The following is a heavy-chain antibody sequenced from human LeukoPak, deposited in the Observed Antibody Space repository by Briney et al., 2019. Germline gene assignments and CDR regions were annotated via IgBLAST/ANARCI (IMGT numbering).Heavy chain of an antibody. CDR3: ARHRGYSYGYYYMDV. Sequence: PGESLQISCKGSGYSFTSYWIGWVRQMPGKGLEWVGIIYSGDSDTRYSPSFQGQVTISADKSISTAYLQWSSLKASDTAMYYCARHRGYSYGYYYMDVWGKGTTVTVSS. CDR1: GYSFTSYW. D-gene: IGHD5-18*01. V-gene: IGHV5-51*01. J-gene: IGHJ6*03. CDR2: IYSGDSDT.